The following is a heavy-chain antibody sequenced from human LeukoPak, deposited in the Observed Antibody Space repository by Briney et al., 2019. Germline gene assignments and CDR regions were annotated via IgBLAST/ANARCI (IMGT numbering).Heavy chain of an antibody. CDR2: IYYSGST. D-gene: IGHD5-12*01. Sequence: SETLSLTWTVSGGSISSYYWSWIRQPPGKGLEWIGYIYYSGSTNYNPSLKSRVTISVDTSKNQFSLKLSSVTAADTAVYYCARALRFYYFDYWGQGTLVTVSS. J-gene: IGHJ4*02. CDR1: GGSISSYY. V-gene: IGHV4-59*01. CDR3: ARALRFYYFDY.